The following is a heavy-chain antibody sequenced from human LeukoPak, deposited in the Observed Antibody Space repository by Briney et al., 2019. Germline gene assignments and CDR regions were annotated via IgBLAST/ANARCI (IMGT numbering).Heavy chain of an antibody. CDR3: ARNPFDY. CDR2: IYYSGST. D-gene: IGHD1-14*01. Sequence: SETLSLTCTVSGGSISSSSYYWGWIRQPPGKGLEWIGNIYYSGSTYYNPSLKSRVTISVDTSKNQFSLKLSSVTAADTAVYYCARNPFDYWGQGTLVTVSS. CDR1: GGSISSSSYY. V-gene: IGHV4-39*01. J-gene: IGHJ4*02.